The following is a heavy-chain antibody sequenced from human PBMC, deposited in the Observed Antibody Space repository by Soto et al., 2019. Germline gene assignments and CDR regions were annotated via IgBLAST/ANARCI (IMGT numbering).Heavy chain of an antibody. J-gene: IGHJ3*02. CDR1: GYSFTSYW. D-gene: IGHD3-10*01. Sequence: HGESLKISCKGSGYSFTSYWISWVRQMPGKGLEWMGWIDPSDSYTNYSPSFQGHVTISADKSISTAYLQWSSLKASDTAMYYCARSGYGSGPNDAFDIWGQGTMVTVSS. CDR2: IDPSDSYT. CDR3: ARSGYGSGPNDAFDI. V-gene: IGHV5-10-1*01.